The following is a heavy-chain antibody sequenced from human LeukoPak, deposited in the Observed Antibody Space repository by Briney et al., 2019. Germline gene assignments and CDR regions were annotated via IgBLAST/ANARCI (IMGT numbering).Heavy chain of an antibody. J-gene: IGHJ4*02. Sequence: SETLSLTCTISGGSISSYYWSWIRQPPGKGLEWIGYIYYSGSTNYNPSLKSRVTISVDTSKNQFSLKLSSVTAADTAVYYCAKPGETGIAVAGPDYWGQGTLVTVSS. CDR2: IYYSGST. V-gene: IGHV4-59*01. CDR3: AKPGETGIAVAGPDY. D-gene: IGHD6-19*01. CDR1: GGSISSYY.